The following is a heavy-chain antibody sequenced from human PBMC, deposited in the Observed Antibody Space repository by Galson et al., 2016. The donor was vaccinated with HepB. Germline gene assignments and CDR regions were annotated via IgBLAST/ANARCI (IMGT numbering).Heavy chain of an antibody. CDR3: VRDRSVGATGGFDY. V-gene: IGHV3-33*01. CDR1: GFTFSGYG. CDR2: IWYDGSNK. Sequence: SLRLSCAASGFTFSGYGMNWVRQAPGKGLEWVAVIWYDGSNKNYADSVKGRFTIYRDNTKNTLYLPMNRLRADDTAVFYCVRDRSVGATGGFDYWGQGTLVTVSS. J-gene: IGHJ4*02. D-gene: IGHD1-26*01.